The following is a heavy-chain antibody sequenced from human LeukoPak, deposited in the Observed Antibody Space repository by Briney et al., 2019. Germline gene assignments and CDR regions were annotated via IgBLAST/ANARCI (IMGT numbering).Heavy chain of an antibody. D-gene: IGHD3-10*01. Sequence: PSETLSLICTVSGGSVSRYYWSWIRQSAGKGLEWIGRIYNGGSTTYNPSLKSRVTMSIDTSKNQFSLKLTSVIAADTAVYYCARDSGTTGEVKFDPWGQGTLVTVSS. CDR1: GGSVSRYY. V-gene: IGHV4-4*07. CDR3: ARDSGTTGEVKFDP. J-gene: IGHJ5*02. CDR2: IYNGGST.